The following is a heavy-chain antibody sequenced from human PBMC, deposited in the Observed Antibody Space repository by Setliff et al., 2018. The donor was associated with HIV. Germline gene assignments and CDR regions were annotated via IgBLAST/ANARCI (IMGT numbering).Heavy chain of an antibody. D-gene: IGHD6-19*01. Sequence: ASVKVSCKASGYTFTSYAMNWVRQAPGQGLEWMGWINTNTGNPTYARGFTGRFVFSLDTSVSTAYLQISSLKAEDTAVYYCARDGSGWDYYYYGMDVWGQGTTVTVSS. CDR2: INTNTGNP. CDR3: ARDGSGWDYYYYGMDV. V-gene: IGHV7-4-1*02. J-gene: IGHJ6*02. CDR1: GYTFTSYA.